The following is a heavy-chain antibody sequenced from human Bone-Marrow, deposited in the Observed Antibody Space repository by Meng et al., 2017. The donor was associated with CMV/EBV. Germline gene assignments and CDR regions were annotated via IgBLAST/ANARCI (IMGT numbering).Heavy chain of an antibody. CDR3: ARAGYCSGGSCPKTEYNWFDP. CDR1: GGSISSSNW. V-gene: IGHV4-4*02. J-gene: IGHJ5*02. Sequence: SETLSLTCAVSGGSISSSNWWSWVRQPPGKGLEWIGEIYHSGSTNYNPSLKSRVTISVDKSKNQFSLKLSSVTAADTAVYYCARAGYCSGGSCPKTEYNWFDPWGQGTLVAVSS. CDR2: IYHSGST. D-gene: IGHD2-15*01.